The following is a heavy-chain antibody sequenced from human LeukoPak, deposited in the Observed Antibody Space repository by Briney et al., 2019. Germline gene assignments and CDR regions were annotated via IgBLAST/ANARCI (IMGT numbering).Heavy chain of an antibody. D-gene: IGHD3-10*01. V-gene: IGHV1-2*02. CDR2: INPNSGGT. CDR1: GYTFTGYY. Sequence: GASVKVSCKASGYTFTGYYMHWVRQAPGQGLEWMGWINPNSGGTNYAQKFQGRVTMTTDTSISTAYMELSRLRSDDTAVYYCARDTAVRGVLMNWFDPWGQGTLVTVSS. CDR3: ARDTAVRGVLMNWFDP. J-gene: IGHJ5*02.